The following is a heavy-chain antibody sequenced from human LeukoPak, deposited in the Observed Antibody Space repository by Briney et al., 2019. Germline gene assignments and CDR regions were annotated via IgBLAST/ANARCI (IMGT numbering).Heavy chain of an antibody. J-gene: IGHJ4*02. CDR1: GFTFSSYA. V-gene: IGHV3-23*01. D-gene: IGHD3-10*01. CDR2: ISGSGGST. CDR3: AKAHITMVRGVISQPGYYFDY. Sequence: GGSLRLSCAASGFTFSSYAMSWVRQAPGKGLEWVSAISGSGGSTYYADSVKGRFTISRDNSKSTLYLQMNSLRAEDTAVYYCAKAHITMVRGVISQPGYYFDYWGQGTLVTVSS.